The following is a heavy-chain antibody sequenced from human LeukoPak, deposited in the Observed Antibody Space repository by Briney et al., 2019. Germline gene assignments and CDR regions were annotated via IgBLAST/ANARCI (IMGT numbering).Heavy chain of an antibody. CDR2: IYHSGSA. D-gene: IGHD5-24*01. CDR1: GYSISSGYY. J-gene: IGHJ4*02. Sequence: SETLSLTCAVSGYSISSGYYWGWIRPPPGKGLEWIGSIYHSGSAYYNPSLKGRVTISLDTSKNQFSLKLSSVTAADTAVYYCAREEMGGIDYWGQGTLVTVSS. V-gene: IGHV4-38-2*02. CDR3: AREEMGGIDY.